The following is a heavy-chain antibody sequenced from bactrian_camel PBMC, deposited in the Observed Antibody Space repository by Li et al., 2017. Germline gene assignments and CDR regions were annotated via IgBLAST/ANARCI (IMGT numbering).Heavy chain of an antibody. CDR2: IRTGGGLT. V-gene: IGHV3S28*01. J-gene: IGHJ6*01. Sequence: QLVESGGGSVQSGGSLRLSCAASGYTGSSNCMGWFRQAPEKEREGVASIRTGGGLTYYADSVKGRFTISRDNARNTLYLQMNNLKPEDTAMYYCAAEASYSGDLFGFWGQGTQVTVS. CDR3: AAEASYSGDLFGF. CDR1: GYTGSSNC. D-gene: IGHD2*01.